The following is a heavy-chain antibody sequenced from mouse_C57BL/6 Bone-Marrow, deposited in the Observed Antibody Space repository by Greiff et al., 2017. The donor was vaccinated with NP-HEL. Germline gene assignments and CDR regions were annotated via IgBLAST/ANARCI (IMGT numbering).Heavy chain of an antibody. CDR1: GFSLTSYG. CDR2: IWRGGST. V-gene: IGHV2-5*01. CDR3: AKPRYSYYAMDY. D-gene: IGHD1-1*01. J-gene: IGHJ4*01. Sequence: VKLQESGPGLVQPSQSLSITCTVSGFSLTSYGVHWVRQSPGKGLEWLGVIWRGGSTDYNAAFMSRLSITKDNSKSQVFFKMNSLQADDTAIYYCAKPRYSYYAMDYWGQGTSVTVSS.